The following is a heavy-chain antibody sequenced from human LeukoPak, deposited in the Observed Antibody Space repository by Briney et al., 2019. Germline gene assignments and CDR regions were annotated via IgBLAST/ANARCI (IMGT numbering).Heavy chain of an antibody. V-gene: IGHV3-15*01. CDR1: GFTFSNAW. Sequence: GGSLRLSCAASGFTFSNAWMSWVRQAPGKGLEWVGRIKSKTDGGTTDYAAPVKGRFTISRDDSKNTLYLQMNSLRAEDTAVYYCARDWPGGTHHDAFDIWGQGTMVTVSS. J-gene: IGHJ3*02. D-gene: IGHD3-16*01. CDR2: IKSKTDGGTT. CDR3: ARDWPGGTHHDAFDI.